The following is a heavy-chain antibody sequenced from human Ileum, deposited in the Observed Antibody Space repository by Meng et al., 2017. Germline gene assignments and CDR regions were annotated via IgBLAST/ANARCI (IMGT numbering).Heavy chain of an antibody. CDR1: GISFSAYW. CDR3: ARDLPYFDSSGYWSGAFDI. V-gene: IGHV3-7*01. CDR2: IKRDGSEK. D-gene: IGHD3-22*01. J-gene: IGHJ3*02. Sequence: GESLKISCAASGISFSAYWMIWVRQAPGKGLEWVANIKRDGSEKYYVDSVKGRFTISRDNAKNSLYLQMNSLRPEDTALYYCARDLPYFDSSGYWSGAFDIWGQGTMVTVSS.